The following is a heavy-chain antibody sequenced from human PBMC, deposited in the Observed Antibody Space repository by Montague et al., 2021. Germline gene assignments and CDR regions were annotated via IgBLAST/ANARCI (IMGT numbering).Heavy chain of an antibody. Sequence: SLRLSCAASGFTFSSYSMTWVRQAPGKGLEWLSYISGSRTTIYYADSVKGRFTISRDNANNLLYLQMNSLRDEDTAVYYCTRGRYRGGSDYWGQGTLVIVSS. J-gene: IGHJ4*02. D-gene: IGHD3-10*01. CDR1: GFTFSSYS. V-gene: IGHV3-48*02. CDR2: ISGSRTTI. CDR3: TRGRYRGGSDY.